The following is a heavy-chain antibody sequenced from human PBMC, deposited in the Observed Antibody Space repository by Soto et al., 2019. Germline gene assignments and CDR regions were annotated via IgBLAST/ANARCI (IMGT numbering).Heavy chain of an antibody. J-gene: IGHJ6*02. D-gene: IGHD2-15*01. V-gene: IGHV4-4*07. Sequence: SETLSLTCTVSGGSISIYYWSWIRQPAGKGLEWIGRIYTSGSTNYNPSLKSRVAMSVDTSKNQFSLRLTSVTAADTAIYYCARQHCRGGGCYSGTPSYYYFGMDVWGQGTTVTVSS. CDR2: IYTSGST. CDR1: GGSISIYY. CDR3: ARQHCRGGGCYSGTPSYYYFGMDV.